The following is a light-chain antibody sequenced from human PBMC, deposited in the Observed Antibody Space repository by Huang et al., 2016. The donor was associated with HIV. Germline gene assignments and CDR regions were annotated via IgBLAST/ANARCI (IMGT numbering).Light chain of an antibody. CDR3: QHRSSWPQYS. J-gene: IGKJ2*03. CDR1: QSVSNY. V-gene: IGKV3-11*01. Sequence: EIVLTQSPVTLSLSPGQRATLSCRASQSVSNYLAWYQQKPGQAPRLLIYDASVRATGIPIRFSVSGSGTDFTLIISSLEPEDFAVYYCQHRSSWPQYSIGQGTKLEIK. CDR2: DAS.